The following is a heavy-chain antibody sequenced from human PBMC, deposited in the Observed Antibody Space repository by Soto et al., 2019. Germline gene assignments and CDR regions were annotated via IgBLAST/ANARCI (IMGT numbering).Heavy chain of an antibody. D-gene: IGHD2-2*01. CDR3: ARARPTSIVVVPAATDY. CDR2: IKQDGSEK. CDR1: EFTITRYW. V-gene: IGHV3-7*01. J-gene: IGHJ4*02. Sequence: LRLSCGASEFTITRYWMSWVHQAPGKGLEWVANIKQDGSEKYYVDSVKGRFTISRDNAKNSLYLQMNSLRAEDTAVYYCARARPTSIVVVPAATDYWGQGTLVTVSS.